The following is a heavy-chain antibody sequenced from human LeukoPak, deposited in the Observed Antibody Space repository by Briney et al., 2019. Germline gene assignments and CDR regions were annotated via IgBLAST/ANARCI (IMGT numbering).Heavy chain of an antibody. D-gene: IGHD3-9*01. CDR1: GGSISSSSYY. CDR2: IYYSGST. Sequence: SETLSLTCTVSGGSISSSSYYWGWIRQPPGEGLEWIGSIYYSGSTYYNPSLKSRVTISVDTSKNQFSLKLSSVTAADTAVYYCARQNCIRYFDWLLFGRYFDYWGQGTLVTVSS. CDR3: ARQNCIRYFDWLLFGRYFDY. V-gene: IGHV4-39*07. J-gene: IGHJ4*02.